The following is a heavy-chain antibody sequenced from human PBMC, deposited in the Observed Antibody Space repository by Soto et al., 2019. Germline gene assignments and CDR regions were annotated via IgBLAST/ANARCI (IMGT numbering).Heavy chain of an antibody. J-gene: IGHJ6*03. CDR1: GFTFSSYA. CDR3: AKDITIFGVVTLPYYMDV. CDR2: ISGSGGST. V-gene: IGHV3-23*01. D-gene: IGHD3-3*01. Sequence: GGSLRLSCAASGFTFSSYAMSWVRQAPGKGLEWVSAISGSGGSTYYADSVKGRFTISRDNSKNTLYLQMNSLRAEDTAVYYCAKDITIFGVVTLPYYMDVWGKGTTVTVSS.